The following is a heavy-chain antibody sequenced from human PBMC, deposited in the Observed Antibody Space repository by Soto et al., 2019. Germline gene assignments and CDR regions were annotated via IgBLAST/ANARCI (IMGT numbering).Heavy chain of an antibody. CDR2: ISPYTGNT. D-gene: IGHD3-16*01. J-gene: IGHJ6*02. V-gene: IGHV1-18*01. CDR1: GCIFVNYG. CDR3: VMVDNYVTPTPQDV. Sequence: QVQLVQSGDEVKKPGASVKVSCKASGCIFVNYGIAWVRQAPRQGLEWMGWISPYTGNTHSASKVQGRLTMTTDTXXSTAYMDLGSLTSDDTAVYYCVMVDNYVTPTPQDVWGQGTTVTVSS.